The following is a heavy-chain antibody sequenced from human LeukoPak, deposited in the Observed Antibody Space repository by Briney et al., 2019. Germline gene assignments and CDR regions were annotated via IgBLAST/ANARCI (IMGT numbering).Heavy chain of an antibody. D-gene: IGHD5-12*01. Sequence: PGGSLRLSCGASGLTFSTYSMNWVRQAPGKGLEWVSYISSDSGARYYADSVKGRFTISRDNSKNTLYLQMNSLRAEDTAVYYCAKDRGYSGYDWEGVFDYWGQGTLVTVSS. J-gene: IGHJ4*02. V-gene: IGHV3-48*01. CDR1: GLTFSTYS. CDR3: AKDRGYSGYDWEGVFDY. CDR2: ISSDSGAR.